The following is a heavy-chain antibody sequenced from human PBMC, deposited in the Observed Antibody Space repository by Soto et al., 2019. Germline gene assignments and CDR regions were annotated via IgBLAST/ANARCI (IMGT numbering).Heavy chain of an antibody. Sequence: SETLSLTCTVSGGSISSGGYYWSWIRQHPGKGLEWIGYIYYSGSTYYSPSLKSRVSISVDTSKNQFSLNLTSLTAADTAVYYCARAPKVSGSAQTRPDFWGQGSLVTVSS. V-gene: IGHV4-31*03. CDR1: GGSISSGGYY. CDR3: ARAPKVSGSAQTRPDF. J-gene: IGHJ4*02. CDR2: IYYSGST. D-gene: IGHD6-6*01.